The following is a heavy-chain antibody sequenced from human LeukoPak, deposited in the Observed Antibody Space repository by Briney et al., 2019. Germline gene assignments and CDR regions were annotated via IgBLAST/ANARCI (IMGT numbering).Heavy chain of an antibody. V-gene: IGHV3-30*03. CDR2: ISYDGSNK. CDR1: GFTFSSYG. CDR3: ARSHITIFGVVIPDAFDI. J-gene: IGHJ3*02. Sequence: GGSLRLSCAASGFTFSSYGMHWVRQAPGKGLEWVAVISYDGSNKYYADSVKGRFTISRDNSKNTLYLQMNSLRAEDTAVYYCARSHITIFGVVIPDAFDIWGQGTMVTVSS. D-gene: IGHD3-3*01.